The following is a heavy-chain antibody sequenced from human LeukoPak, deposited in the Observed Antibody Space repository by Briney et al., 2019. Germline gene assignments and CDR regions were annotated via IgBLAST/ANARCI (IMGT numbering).Heavy chain of an antibody. V-gene: IGHV1-24*01. J-gene: IGHJ4*02. CDR1: GYTLTELS. CDR3: ATAMRYFDWLPTY. D-gene: IGHD3-9*01. Sequence: ASVKVSCKVSGYTLTELSMHWVRQAPGKGLEWMGGFDPEDGETIYALKFQGRVTMTEDTSTDTAYMELSSLRSEDTAVYYCATAMRYFDWLPTYWGQGTLVTVSS. CDR2: FDPEDGET.